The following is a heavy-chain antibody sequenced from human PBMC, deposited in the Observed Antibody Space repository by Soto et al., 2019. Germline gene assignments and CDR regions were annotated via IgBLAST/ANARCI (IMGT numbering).Heavy chain of an antibody. CDR1: GFTFSSYA. CDR3: AKDWGDGYNSYYGMEV. J-gene: IGHJ6*02. CDR2: LTSSGGTT. Sequence: EVQLLESGGGLVQPGGSLRLSCAASGFTFSSYAMIWVRQAPGKGLEWVSGLTSSGGTTYYADSVKGRFTISRDNSKNTLYLQMNNLRAEDTAVYYCAKDWGDGYNSYYGMEVWGQGTTVTVSS. D-gene: IGHD5-12*01. V-gene: IGHV3-23*01.